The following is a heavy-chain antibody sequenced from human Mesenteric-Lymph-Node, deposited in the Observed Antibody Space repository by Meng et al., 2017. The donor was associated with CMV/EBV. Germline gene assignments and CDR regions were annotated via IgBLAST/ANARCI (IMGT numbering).Heavy chain of an antibody. Sequence: SCKASGGTFSSYAISWVRQAPGQGLEWMGGIIPIFGTANYAQKFQGRVTITTDESTSTAYMELSSLRSEDTAVYYCARDGGGNRNLHDWGQGTLVTVSS. CDR1: GGTFSSYA. CDR2: IIPIFGTA. CDR3: ARDGGGNRNLHD. D-gene: IGHD1-14*01. J-gene: IGHJ4*02. V-gene: IGHV1-69*05.